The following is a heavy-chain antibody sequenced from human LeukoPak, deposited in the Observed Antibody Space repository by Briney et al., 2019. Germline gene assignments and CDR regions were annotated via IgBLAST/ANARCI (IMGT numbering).Heavy chain of an antibody. V-gene: IGHV1-18*01. Sequence: ASVKVSCKASGYTFTSHGISWVRQAPGQGLEWMGWISAYNGNTNYAQKLQGRVTMTTDTSTSTAYMELRSLRSDDTAVYYCARVTRSGIYSSSWLFDYWGQGTLVTVSS. CDR2: ISAYNGNT. CDR1: GYTFTSHG. CDR3: ARVTRSGIYSSSWLFDY. J-gene: IGHJ4*02. D-gene: IGHD6-13*01.